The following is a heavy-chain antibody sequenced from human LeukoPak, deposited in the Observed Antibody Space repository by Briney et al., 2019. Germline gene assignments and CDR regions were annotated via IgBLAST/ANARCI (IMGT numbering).Heavy chain of an antibody. CDR2: ISSSGSTI. V-gene: IGHV3-48*03. CDR1: GFTFSSYE. D-gene: IGHD3-16*02. Sequence: GGSLRLSCAASGFTFSSYEMNWVRQAPGKGLEWVSYISSSGSTIYYADSVKGRFTISRDNAKNSLYLQMDSLRAEDTAVYYCARAGSYRYTDYYYGMDVWGQGTTVAVSS. CDR3: ARAGSYRYTDYYYGMDV. J-gene: IGHJ6*02.